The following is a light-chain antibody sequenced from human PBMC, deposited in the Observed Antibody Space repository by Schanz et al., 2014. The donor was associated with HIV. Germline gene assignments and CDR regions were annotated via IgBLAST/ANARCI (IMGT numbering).Light chain of an antibody. Sequence: QSVLTQPPSVSAAPRQKVTISCSGSSSNIGHNYVSWYQQFPGTAPKLLIYDNDKRPSGTPDRFSGSKSGTSAALGIIGLQTGDEADYYGGTWDSSLTAVVFGGGTKLTVL. CDR2: DND. CDR3: GTWDSSLTAVV. CDR1: SSNIGHNY. V-gene: IGLV1-51*01. J-gene: IGLJ2*01.